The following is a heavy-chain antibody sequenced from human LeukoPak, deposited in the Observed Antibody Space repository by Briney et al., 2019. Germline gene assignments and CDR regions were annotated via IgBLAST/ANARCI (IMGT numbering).Heavy chain of an antibody. V-gene: IGHV3-23*01. CDR1: GFTFSTYA. CDR2: ISGSGGST. D-gene: IGHD3-10*01. Sequence: PGGSLRLSCAASGFTFSTYAMSWVRQAPGKGLEWVSSISGSGGSTYYADSGKGRFTISRDNSKDTLYMKMKRMRAEDTGVYYCAKKESITMVRGVISPYFDSWGEGTLVTVSS. J-gene: IGHJ4*02. CDR3: AKKESITMVRGVISPYFDS.